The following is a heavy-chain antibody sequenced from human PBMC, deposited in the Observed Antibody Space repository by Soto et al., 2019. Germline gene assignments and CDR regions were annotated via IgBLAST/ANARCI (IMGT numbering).Heavy chain of an antibody. J-gene: IGHJ6*02. CDR2: IDPSDSYT. Sequence: PGESLKISCKGSGYSFTSYWISWVRQMPGKGLEWMGRIDPSDSYTNYSPSFQGHVTISADKSISTAYLQWSSLKASDTAMYYCARGEQLLFGYYYGMDVWGQGTTVTVSS. CDR1: GYSFTSYW. V-gene: IGHV5-10-1*01. D-gene: IGHD6-6*01. CDR3: ARGEQLLFGYYYGMDV.